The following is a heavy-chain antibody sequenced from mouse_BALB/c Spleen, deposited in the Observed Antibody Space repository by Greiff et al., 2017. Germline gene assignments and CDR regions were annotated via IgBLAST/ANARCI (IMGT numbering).Heavy chain of an antibody. V-gene: IGHV14-4*02. J-gene: IGHJ3*01. CDR3: KIDYSWFAY. CDR2: IDPENGDT. D-gene: IGHD2-4*01. CDR1: GFNIKDYY. Sequence: EVKLMESGAELVRSGASVKLSCTASGFNIKDYYMHWVKQRPGQGLEWIGWIDPENGDTEYAPKFQGKATMTADTSSNTAYLQLSSLTSEDTAVYYCKIDYSWFAYWGQGTLVTVSA.